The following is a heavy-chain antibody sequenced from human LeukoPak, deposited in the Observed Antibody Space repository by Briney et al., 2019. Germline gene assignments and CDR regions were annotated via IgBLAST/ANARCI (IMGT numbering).Heavy chain of an antibody. CDR1: GFTFSSYG. J-gene: IGHJ4*02. CDR3: ARDGGYGGNGDFDY. V-gene: IGHV3-30*19. Sequence: GGSLRLSCAASGFTFSSYGMHGVRQAPGKGLEWVAVVSFDGSREYLADSVKHRFTISRDNSKNTLYLQMNRLRTEDTAVYYCARDGGYGGNGDFDYWGQGTLVTVSS. D-gene: IGHD4-23*01. CDR2: VSFDGSRE.